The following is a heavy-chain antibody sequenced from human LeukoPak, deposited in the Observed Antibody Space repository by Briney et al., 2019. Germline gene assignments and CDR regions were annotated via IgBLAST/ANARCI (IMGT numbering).Heavy chain of an antibody. CDR1: GFTVSSNY. V-gene: IGHV3-66*01. D-gene: IGHD2-2*02. Sequence: PGGSLRLSCAASGFTVSSNYMSWVRQAPGKGLEWVSVIYSGGSIYYADSVKGRFTISRDNSKNTLYLQMNSLRVEDTAVYYCARDKHTFSYYYYAMDVWGQGTTVIVSS. CDR3: ARDKHTFSYYYYAMDV. J-gene: IGHJ6*02. CDR2: IYSGGSI.